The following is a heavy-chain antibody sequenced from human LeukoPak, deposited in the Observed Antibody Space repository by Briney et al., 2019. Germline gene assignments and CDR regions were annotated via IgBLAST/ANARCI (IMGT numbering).Heavy chain of an antibody. CDR1: GGSISSRSYY. Sequence: SETLSLTCTVSGGSISSRSYYWGWIRQPPGKGLKWIGSIYYSGSTYYNPSLKSRVTISVDTSKNQFSLKLSSVTAADTAVYYCARVVVVVPAAMAYYYMDVWGKGTTVTVSS. V-gene: IGHV4-39*07. CDR2: IYYSGST. J-gene: IGHJ6*03. D-gene: IGHD2-2*01. CDR3: ARVVVVVPAAMAYYYMDV.